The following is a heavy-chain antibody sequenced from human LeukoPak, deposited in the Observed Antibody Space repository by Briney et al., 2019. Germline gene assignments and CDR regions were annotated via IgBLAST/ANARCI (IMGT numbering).Heavy chain of an antibody. V-gene: IGHV4-39*07. Sequence: SETLSLTCTVSGGSISSSSYYWGWIRQPPGKGLEWIGSIYYSGSTYYNPSLKSRVTISVDTSKNQFSLKLSSVTAADTAVYYCARAPDYYDSSGVRTFDIWGQGTMVTVSS. CDR2: IYYSGST. CDR3: ARAPDYYDSSGVRTFDI. CDR1: GGSISSSSYY. J-gene: IGHJ3*02. D-gene: IGHD3-22*01.